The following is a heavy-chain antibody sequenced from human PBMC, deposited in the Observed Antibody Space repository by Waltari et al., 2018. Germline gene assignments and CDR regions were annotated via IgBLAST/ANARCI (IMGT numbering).Heavy chain of an antibody. D-gene: IGHD6-19*01. CDR2: IYTSGST. CDR1: GGSISSGSYY. V-gene: IGHV4-61*02. CDR3: AREGWLPYYFDY. J-gene: IGHJ4*02. Sequence: QVQLQESGPGLVKPSQTLSLTCTVSGGSISSGSYYWSWIRQPAGKGLEWIGRIYTSGSTNYNPSLKSRGTISVDTSKNQFSLKLSSVTAADTAVYYCAREGWLPYYFDYWGQGTLVTVSS.